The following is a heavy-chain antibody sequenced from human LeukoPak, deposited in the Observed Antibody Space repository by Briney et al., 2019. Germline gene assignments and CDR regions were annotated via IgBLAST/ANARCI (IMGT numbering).Heavy chain of an antibody. V-gene: IGHV3-15*01. CDR2: IKSKISGGTT. J-gene: IGHJ3*02. CDR1: GITNAW. CDR3: VTDDYGDSRGTGGSDAFDI. D-gene: IGHD4-17*01. Sequence: GGSLRLSCATSGITNAWMSWVRQAPGKGLEWVGRIKSKISGGTTYYAAPVKDRFTISRDESESNLYLQMDSLQTEDTAVYYCVTDDYGDSRGTGGSDAFDIWGQGTMVTVSS.